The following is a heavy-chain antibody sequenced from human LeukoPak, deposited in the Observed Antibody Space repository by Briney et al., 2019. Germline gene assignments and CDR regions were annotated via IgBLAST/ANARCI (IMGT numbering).Heavy chain of an antibody. V-gene: IGHV3-30-3*02. CDR2: ISYDGSKK. CDR3: AKSPVRYGMDV. Sequence: PGGSLRLSCAASGFTFSSYTMHWVRQAPGKGLEWVAVISYDGSKKYYADSVKGRFTISRDNSKNTLYLQMNSLRAEDTAVYYCAKSPVRYGMDVWGQGTTVTVSS. J-gene: IGHJ6*02. CDR1: GFTFSSYT.